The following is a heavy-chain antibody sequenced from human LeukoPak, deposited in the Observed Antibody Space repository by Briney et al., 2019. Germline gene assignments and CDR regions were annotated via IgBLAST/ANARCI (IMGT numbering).Heavy chain of an antibody. V-gene: IGHV3-21*01. Sequence: GGSLRLSCAASGFTFSSYSMNWVRQAPGKGLEWVSAIGSSGTYIYYADSVKGRFIISRDNAKNSLSLQMNSLRAEDTAVYYCLPTAEKIDSWGQGTLVTVSS. J-gene: IGHJ4*02. CDR1: GFTFSSYS. CDR3: LPTAEKIDS. CDR2: IGSSGTYI. D-gene: IGHD4-17*01.